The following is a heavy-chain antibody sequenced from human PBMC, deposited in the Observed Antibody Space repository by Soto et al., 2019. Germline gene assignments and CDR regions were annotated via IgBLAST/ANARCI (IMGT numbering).Heavy chain of an antibody. D-gene: IGHD2-2*03. Sequence: GGSLRLSCAASGFTFSSYGMHWVRQAPGKGLEWVAVIWYDGSNKYYADSVKGRFTISRDNSKNTLYLQMNSLRAEDTAVYYCARERGLDYYYGMDVWGQGTTVTVSS. J-gene: IGHJ6*02. CDR2: IWYDGSNK. V-gene: IGHV3-33*01. CDR1: GFTFSSYG. CDR3: ARERGLDYYYGMDV.